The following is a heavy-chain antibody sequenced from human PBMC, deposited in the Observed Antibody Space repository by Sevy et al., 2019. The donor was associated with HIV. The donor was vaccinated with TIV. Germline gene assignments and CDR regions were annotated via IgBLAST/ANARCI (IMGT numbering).Heavy chain of an antibody. CDR2: IKQDGSEK. CDR1: GFTFSSYW. J-gene: IGHJ6*02. Sequence: GGSLKLSCAASGFTFSSYWMSWVRHAPGKGLEWVANIKQDGSEKYYVDSVKGRFTISRDNAKSSLYLQWNSLRAEDTAIYYCARSYFGSGTSYGMDVWGQGTTVTVSS. V-gene: IGHV3-7*01. CDR3: ARSYFGSGTSYGMDV. D-gene: IGHD3-10*01.